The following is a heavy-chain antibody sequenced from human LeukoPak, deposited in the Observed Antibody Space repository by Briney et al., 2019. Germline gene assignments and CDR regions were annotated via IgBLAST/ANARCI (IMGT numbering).Heavy chain of an antibody. V-gene: IGHV3-21*01. Sequence: GGSLRLSCAASGFTFSSYSMNWVRQAPGKGLEWVSSISSSSSYIFYADSVKGRFTISRDNAKNSLYLQMNSLRAEDTAVYFCASGPPGYYFNYWGQGTLVTVSS. CDR1: GFTFSSYS. CDR2: ISSSSSYI. J-gene: IGHJ4*02. CDR3: ASGPPGYYFNY.